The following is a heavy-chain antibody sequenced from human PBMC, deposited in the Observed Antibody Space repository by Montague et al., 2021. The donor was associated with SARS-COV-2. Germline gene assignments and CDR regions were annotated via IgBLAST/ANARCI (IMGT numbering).Heavy chain of an antibody. D-gene: IGHD3-22*01. CDR2: IYYSGST. CDR1: SGSISSGGYY. Sequence: TLSLTCTVSSGSISSGGYYWSWIRQHPGKGLEWIGYIYYSGSTYYNPSLKSRVTISVDTSKNQFFLKLSSVTAADTAVYYCARARITMIVVVNAFDIWGQGTMVTVSS. V-gene: IGHV4-31*03. J-gene: IGHJ3*02. CDR3: ARARITMIVVVNAFDI.